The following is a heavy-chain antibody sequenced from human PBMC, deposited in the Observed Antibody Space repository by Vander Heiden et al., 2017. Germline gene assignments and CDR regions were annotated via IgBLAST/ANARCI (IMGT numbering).Heavy chain of an antibody. CDR3: AKGGDGYDRRFDY. D-gene: IGHD5-12*01. J-gene: IGHJ4*02. V-gene: IGHV4-31*04. Sequence: QVRLQESGPGLVKPSQTLSLTCSVSGASISSGGYYWSWIRQDAGKGLDWFGDIDYSGGTYYNPSLKSRLTISFDTSQNQFSLRLSSVTAADKAVYDCAKGGDGYDRRFDYWGQGTRVTVSS. CDR2: IDYSGGT. CDR1: GASISSGGYY.